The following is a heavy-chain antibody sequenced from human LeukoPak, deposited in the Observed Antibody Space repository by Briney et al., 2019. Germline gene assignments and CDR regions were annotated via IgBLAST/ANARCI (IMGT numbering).Heavy chain of an antibody. CDR3: ALGWGKHVDTAMGPVYGTDY. CDR1: GYTFTGYY. V-gene: IGHV1-2*02. J-gene: IGHJ4*02. CDR2: INPNSGGT. D-gene: IGHD5-18*01. Sequence: GASVKVSCEASGYTFTGYYMHWVRQAPGQGLEWMGWINPNSGGTNYAQKFQGRVTMTRDTSISTAYMELSRLRSDDTAVYYCALGWGKHVDTAMGPVYGTDYWGQGTLVTVSS.